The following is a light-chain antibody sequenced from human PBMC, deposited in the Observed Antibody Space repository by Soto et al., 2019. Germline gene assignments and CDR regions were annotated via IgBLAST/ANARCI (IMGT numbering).Light chain of an antibody. CDR1: SSDVGAYNY. Sequence: SALTQPASVSGSPGQSITISCTGTSSDVGAYNYVSWYQQHPGKAPKLMIFEVSNRASGVSIRFSGSKSGNTASLTISGLQAEDEADYYCSSYTTSTTIEIGGGTQLTVL. CDR2: EVS. CDR3: SSYTTSTTIE. J-gene: IGLJ2*01. V-gene: IGLV2-14*01.